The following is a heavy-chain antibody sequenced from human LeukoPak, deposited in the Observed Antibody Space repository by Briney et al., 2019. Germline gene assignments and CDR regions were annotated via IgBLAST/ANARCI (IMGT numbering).Heavy chain of an antibody. J-gene: IGHJ4*02. D-gene: IGHD4-23*01. Sequence: SETLSLTCTVSGGSVSSGSYYWSWIRQPPGKGLEWIGYIYYSGSTNYNPSLKSRVTISVDTSRNQFSLKLSSVTAADTAVYFCARSTTVVPDYWGQETLVTVSS. CDR2: IYYSGST. CDR1: GGSVSSGSYY. CDR3: ARSTTVVPDY. V-gene: IGHV4-61*01.